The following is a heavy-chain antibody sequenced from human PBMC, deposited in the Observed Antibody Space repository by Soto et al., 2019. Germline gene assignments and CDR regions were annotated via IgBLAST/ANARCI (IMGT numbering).Heavy chain of an antibody. D-gene: IGHD2-15*01. V-gene: IGHV1-8*01. CDR3: ARVAVAARPRWYNWFDP. Sequence: ASVKVSCQTSGYTFTDYDINWVRQPTARGGEWIGWMNPNSGETGYAQKFQGRVTMTRSASLSTAYLELSSLRSEDTAVYYCARVAVAARPRWYNWFDPWGQGTLVTVSS. CDR1: GYTFTDYD. J-gene: IGHJ5*02. CDR2: MNPNSGET.